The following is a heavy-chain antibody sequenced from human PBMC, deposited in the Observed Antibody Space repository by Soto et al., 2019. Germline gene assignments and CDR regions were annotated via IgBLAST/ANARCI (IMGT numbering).Heavy chain of an antibody. CDR2: IYYSGST. CDR1: GGSVSSGSYY. J-gene: IGHJ6*03. Sequence: PSETLSLTCTVSGGSVSSGSYYWSWIRQPPGKGLDCIGYIYYSGSTNYNPSLKSRVTISVDTSKNQFSLKLSFVTAADTALYYCARGSSTSLDYYYYMDVWGKGTTVTVSS. V-gene: IGHV4-61*01. CDR3: ARGSSTSLDYYYYMDV. D-gene: IGHD2-2*01.